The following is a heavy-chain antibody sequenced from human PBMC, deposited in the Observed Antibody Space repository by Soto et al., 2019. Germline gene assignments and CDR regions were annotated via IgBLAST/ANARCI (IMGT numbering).Heavy chain of an antibody. CDR2: IYHSGNT. CDR1: GGSISSSNR. V-gene: IGHV4-4*02. D-gene: IGHD2-15*01. Sequence: PSETLSLTCAVSGGSISSSNRWNWVRQSPKIGLEWIGEIYHSGNTNYNPSLRGRVTISVDKSKNHFSLQVRSVTAADTATYYCARVMGVASGGPLDYWGQGTLVTVSS. J-gene: IGHJ4*02. CDR3: ARVMGVASGGPLDY.